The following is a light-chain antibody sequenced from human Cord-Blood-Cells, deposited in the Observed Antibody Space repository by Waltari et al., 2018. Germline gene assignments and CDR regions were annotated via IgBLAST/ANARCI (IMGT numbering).Light chain of an antibody. V-gene: IGLV2-11*01. Sequence: QSALTQPRSVSGSPGQSVTISCTGTSSDVGGYNYVSWYQQHPGKAPKLMIYDVSKRPSGVHDRFSGYKSGNTASLTISGLQAEDEADYYCCSYAGSYTFDVVFGGGTKLTVL. CDR1: SSDVGGYNY. CDR2: DVS. J-gene: IGLJ2*01. CDR3: CSYAGSYTFDVV.